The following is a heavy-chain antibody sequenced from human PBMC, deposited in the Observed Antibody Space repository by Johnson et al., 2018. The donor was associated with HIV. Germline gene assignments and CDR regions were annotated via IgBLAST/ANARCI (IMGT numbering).Heavy chain of an antibody. CDR2: ISYDGSNK. D-gene: IGHD6-13*01. CDR3: ARDPEVYSSINYGALDI. J-gene: IGHJ3*02. CDR1: GFTFSSYA. V-gene: IGHV3-30*04. Sequence: QVQLVESGGGVVQPGRSLRLSCAASGFTFSSYAMHWVRQAPGKGLEWVAVISYDGSNKYYADSVKGRFTISRDNSKNTLYLQMNSLRAEDTAVYYCARDPEVYSSINYGALDIWGQGTMVTVSS.